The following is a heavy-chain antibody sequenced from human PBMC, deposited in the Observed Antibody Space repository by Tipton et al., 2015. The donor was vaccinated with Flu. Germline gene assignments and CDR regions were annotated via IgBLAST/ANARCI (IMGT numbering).Heavy chain of an antibody. CDR1: GGSISSSSYY. CDR2: IYYSGST. D-gene: IGHD1-26*01. J-gene: IGHJ6*02. Sequence: PSLTCTVSGGSISSSSYYWGWIRQPPGKGLEWIGSIYYSGSTYYNPSLKSRVTISVDTSKNQFSLKLSSVTAADTAVYYCARVGSGSYFHYYYGMDVWGQGTTVTVSS. V-gene: IGHV4-39*07. CDR3: ARVGSGSYFHYYYGMDV.